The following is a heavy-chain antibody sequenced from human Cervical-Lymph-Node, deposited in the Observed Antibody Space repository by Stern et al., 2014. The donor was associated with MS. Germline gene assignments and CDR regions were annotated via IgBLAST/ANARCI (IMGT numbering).Heavy chain of an antibody. CDR1: GFTFRNYA. D-gene: IGHD3-10*01. J-gene: IGHJ4*02. V-gene: IGHV3-30-3*01. CDR2: ISYDRTNN. CDR3: AIYHYAPSDHYPEFDY. Sequence: VQLVQSGGGVVQPGRSLRLSCAASGFTFRNYAMHWVRQAPGMGLEWVAVISYDRTNNCYANSVAVRFTVSRDNSNNTLQLHLNSLRTEDTAGYYGAIYHYAPSDHYPEFDYWGQGTLVTVSS.